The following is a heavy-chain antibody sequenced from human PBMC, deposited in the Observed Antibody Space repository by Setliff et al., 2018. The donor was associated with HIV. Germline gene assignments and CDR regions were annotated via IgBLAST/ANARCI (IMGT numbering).Heavy chain of an antibody. CDR2: IKNRADNYAT. J-gene: IGHJ3*02. CDR3: AASGSIYGGAYDI. Sequence: GGSLRLSCAASGFTFSGSPIHWVRQASGKGLEWLGRIKNRADNYATAYAASVKGRFTISRDDSMNTAYLQMNSLRAEDTAVYFCAASGSIYGGAYDIWGQGTMVTVSS. D-gene: IGHD1-26*01. V-gene: IGHV3-73*01. CDR1: GFTFSGSP.